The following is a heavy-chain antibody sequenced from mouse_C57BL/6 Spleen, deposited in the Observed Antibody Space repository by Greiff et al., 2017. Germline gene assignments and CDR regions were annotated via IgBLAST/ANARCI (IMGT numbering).Heavy chain of an antibody. CDR2: ISNLAYSI. D-gene: IGHD2-4*01. CDR3: ARSYDYDEGDYDAMDY. V-gene: IGHV5-15*01. J-gene: IGHJ4*01. CDR1: GFTFSDYG. Sequence: EVQLQESGGGLVQPGGSLKLSCAASGFTFSDYGMAWVRQAPRKGPEWVAFISNLAYSIYYADTVTGRFTISRENAKNTLYLEMISLRSEDTAMYYCARSYDYDEGDYDAMDYWGQGTSVTVSS.